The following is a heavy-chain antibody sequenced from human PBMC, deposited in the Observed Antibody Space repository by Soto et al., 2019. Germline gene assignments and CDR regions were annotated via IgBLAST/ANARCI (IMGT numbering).Heavy chain of an antibody. Sequence: ASVKVSCKASGGTFSSYAISWVRQAPGQGLEWMGGIIPIFGTANYAQKFQGRVTITANESTSTAYMELSSLRSEDTAVYYSARLIKGYNWNDANHYYMDVWGKGTTVTVSS. D-gene: IGHD1-1*01. CDR2: IIPIFGTA. CDR3: ARLIKGYNWNDANHYYMDV. CDR1: GGTFSSYA. V-gene: IGHV1-69*13. J-gene: IGHJ6*03.